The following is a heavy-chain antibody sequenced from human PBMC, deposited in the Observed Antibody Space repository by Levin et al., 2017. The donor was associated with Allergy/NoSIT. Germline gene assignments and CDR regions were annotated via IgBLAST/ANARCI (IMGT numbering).Heavy chain of an antibody. CDR1: GFTFRGFE. Sequence: PGGSLRLSCAASGFTFRGFEMSWVRQAPGKGLEWLSYISSSATTIYYADSVKGRFTISRDNAKNSLFLQMNSLRAGDTAVYYCARVRGAESNYYYYYMDVWGKGTTVTVSS. J-gene: IGHJ6*03. CDR3: ARVRGAESNYYYYYMDV. CDR2: ISSSATTI. D-gene: IGHD2-15*01. V-gene: IGHV3-48*03.